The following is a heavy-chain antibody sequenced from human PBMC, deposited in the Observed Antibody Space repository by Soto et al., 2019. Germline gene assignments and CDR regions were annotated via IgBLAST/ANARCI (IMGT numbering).Heavy chain of an antibody. CDR3: VKDLVYDFWSGYPTFDY. J-gene: IGHJ4*02. Sequence: GGSLRLSCSASGFTFKSYAMYWVRQAPGKGLEYVSVIRNNGGSTYYTDSVKGRLTISRDNSKNTLYLQMSSLRPEDTAVYYCVKDLVYDFWSGYPTFDYWGQGTLVTVSS. CDR1: GFTFKSYA. CDR2: IRNNGGST. D-gene: IGHD3-3*01. V-gene: IGHV3-64D*08.